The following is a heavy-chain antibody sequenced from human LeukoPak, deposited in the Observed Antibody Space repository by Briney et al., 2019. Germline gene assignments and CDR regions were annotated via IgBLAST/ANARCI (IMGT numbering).Heavy chain of an antibody. D-gene: IGHD2-2*01. CDR1: GFTFNNAW. J-gene: IGHJ6*03. V-gene: IGHV3-7*01. CDR2: IKQDGSEK. Sequence: GGSLRLSCAASGFTFNNAWMSWVRQAPGKGLEWVANIKQDGSEKYYVDSVKGRFTISRDNAKSSLYLQMNSLRAEDTAVYYCARDRTSYCSSTSCDVDYYYYYMDVWGKGTTVTVSS. CDR3: ARDRTSYCSSTSCDVDYYYYYMDV.